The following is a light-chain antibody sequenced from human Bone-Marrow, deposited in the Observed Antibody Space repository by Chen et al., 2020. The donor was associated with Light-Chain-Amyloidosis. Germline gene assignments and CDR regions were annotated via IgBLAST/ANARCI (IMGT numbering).Light chain of an antibody. CDR2: WAS. CDR3: QQYYSAPFT. Sequence: DLVMTQSPDSLAVSLGERATINCKSSQSVLYSSNNKNYLAWYQQKPGQTPKLLISWASTREAGIPDQFTGGGSGTDFTLTISSLQAEDVAVYYCQQYYSAPFTFGPGTKVNIK. V-gene: IGKV4-1*01. J-gene: IGKJ3*01. CDR1: QSVLYSSNNKNY.